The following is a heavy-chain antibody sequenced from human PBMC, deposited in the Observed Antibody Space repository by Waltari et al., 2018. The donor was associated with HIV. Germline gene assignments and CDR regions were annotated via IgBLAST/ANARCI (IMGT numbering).Heavy chain of an antibody. Sequence: EVQLVESGGGLVQPGGSLRLSCAASGFTFRSYWMPWVPQPPGKGLVWVSRINSDGSITSHADSVKGRFTISRDNARNTLYLQMNSLGAEDTAMYYCAKGGTSGYTFGFGRWGQGTLVTVSS. V-gene: IGHV3-74*01. J-gene: IGHJ1*01. CDR1: GFTFRSYW. CDR2: INSDGSIT. CDR3: AKGGTSGYTFGFGR. D-gene: IGHD5-18*01.